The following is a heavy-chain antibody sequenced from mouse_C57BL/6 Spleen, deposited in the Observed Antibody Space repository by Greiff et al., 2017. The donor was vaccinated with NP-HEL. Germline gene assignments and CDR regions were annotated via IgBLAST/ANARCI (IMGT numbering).Heavy chain of an antibody. CDR2: IDPSDSET. CDR3: ASVVYCGSRGDCYFDV. Sequence: VQLQQPGAELVRPGSSVKLSCKASGYTFTSYWMHWVKQRPIQGLEWIGNIDPSDSETHYNEKFKDKATLTVDKSSSTAYMQLSSLTSEASAVYYCASVVYCGSRGDCYFDVWGKGTTVTVSS. D-gene: IGHD1-1*01. J-gene: IGHJ1*03. CDR1: GYTFTSYW. V-gene: IGHV1-52*01.